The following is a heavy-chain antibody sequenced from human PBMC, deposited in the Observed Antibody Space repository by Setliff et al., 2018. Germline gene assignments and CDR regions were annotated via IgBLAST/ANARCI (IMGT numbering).Heavy chain of an antibody. CDR1: GFTFSTYR. J-gene: IGHJ6*03. V-gene: IGHV3-33*08. D-gene: IGHD1-26*01. CDR2: IWDDGVKK. CDR3: ARERVGRYYYYHMDV. Sequence: GGSLRLSCAASGFTFSTYRMHWVRQAPGKGLEWVAVIWDDGVKKYHADSVKGRFTISRDNSKNTLYLQMNSLRDEDTAVYYCARERVGRYYYYHMDVWGKGTTVTVSS.